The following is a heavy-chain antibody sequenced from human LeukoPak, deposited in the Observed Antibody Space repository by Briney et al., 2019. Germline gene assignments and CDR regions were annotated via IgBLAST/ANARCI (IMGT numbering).Heavy chain of an antibody. CDR3: ARSWSGYYYDSSGYYYGGDY. CDR2: ISAYNGNT. J-gene: IGHJ4*02. V-gene: IGHV1-18*01. CDR1: GYTFTSYG. Sequence: ASVKVSCKASGYTFTSYGISWVRQAPGQGLEWMGWISAYNGNTNYAQKLQGRVTMTTDTSTSTAYMELRSLRSDDTAVYYCARSWSGYYYDSSGYYYGGDYWGQGTLVTVSS. D-gene: IGHD3-22*01.